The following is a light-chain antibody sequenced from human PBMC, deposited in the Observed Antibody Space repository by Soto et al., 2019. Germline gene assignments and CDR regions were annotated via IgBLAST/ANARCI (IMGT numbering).Light chain of an antibody. CDR2: KIS. V-gene: IGKV2-24*01. Sequence: DIVMTQTPLSSPVPLGQPASTSCSPGQSPVPSDGKTTCGWLQQRPGQPPRLLIFKISTRFSGVPDRFSGSGAGTDFTLKISRVEAEDVGVYYCMQATQFPPTFGQGTKVEIK. J-gene: IGKJ1*01. CDR3: MQATQFPPT. CDR1: QSPVPSDGKTT.